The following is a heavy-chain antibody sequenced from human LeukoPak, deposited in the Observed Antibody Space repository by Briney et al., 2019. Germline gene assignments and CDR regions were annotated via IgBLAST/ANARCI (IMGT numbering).Heavy chain of an antibody. CDR2: ISYDGSYQ. CDR3: AKLCVDSSGYYYVQDAFDI. V-gene: IGHV3-30*18. J-gene: IGHJ3*02. D-gene: IGHD3-22*01. CDR1: GFTFSSYA. Sequence: GGSLRLTCAASGFTFSSYAMSWVRQAPGKGLEWVTVISYDGSYQYYADSVKGRFTISRDNSKNTLYLQMNSLRAEDTAVYYCAKLCVDSSGYYYVQDAFDIWGQGTMVTVSS.